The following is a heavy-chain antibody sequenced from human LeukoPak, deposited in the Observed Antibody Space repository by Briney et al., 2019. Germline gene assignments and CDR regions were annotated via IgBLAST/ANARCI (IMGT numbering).Heavy chain of an antibody. CDR2: IRSKANSYAT. D-gene: IGHD4-11*01. CDR1: GFTFSGSA. CDR3: TTYSNYADFDY. J-gene: IGHJ4*02. Sequence: GGSLRLSCAASGFTFSGSAMHWVRQASGKGLEWVGRIRSKANSYATAYAASVKGRFTISRDDSKNTAYLQMNSLKTEDTAVYYCTTYSNYADFDYWGQGTLVTVSS. V-gene: IGHV3-73*01.